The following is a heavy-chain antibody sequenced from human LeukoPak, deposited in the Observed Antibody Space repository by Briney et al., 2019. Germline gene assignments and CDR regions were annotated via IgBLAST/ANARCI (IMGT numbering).Heavy chain of an antibody. J-gene: IGHJ4*02. CDR1: GFTFSSYG. D-gene: IGHD6-19*01. CDR2: IWYDGGNK. Sequence: GGSLRLSCAASGFTFSSYGMHWVRQAPGKGLEWVAVIWYDGGNKYYADSVKGRFTISRDNSKNTLYLQMNSLRAEDTAVYYCAKAPYSSGWPFDYWGQGTLVTVSS. CDR3: AKAPYSSGWPFDY. V-gene: IGHV3-33*06.